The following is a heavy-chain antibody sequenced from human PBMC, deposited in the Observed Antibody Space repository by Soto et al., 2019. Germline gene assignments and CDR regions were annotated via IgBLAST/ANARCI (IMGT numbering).Heavy chain of an antibody. CDR1: GGSVSSDIYY. J-gene: IGHJ4*02. Sequence: SETLSLTCTVSGGSVSSDIYYWSWIRQPPGKGLEWIGYVFHTGSTNYNPSLKSRVTISVDTSKSQFSLRLSSVTAADTAVYYCARSLAAKPKYYFDFWGQGTMVTV. D-gene: IGHD2-2*01. CDR3: ARSLAAKPKYYFDF. V-gene: IGHV4-61*01. CDR2: VFHTGST.